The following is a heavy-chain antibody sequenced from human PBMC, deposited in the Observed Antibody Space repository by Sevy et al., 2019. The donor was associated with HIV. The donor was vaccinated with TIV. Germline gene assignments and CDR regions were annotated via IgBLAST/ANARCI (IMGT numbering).Heavy chain of an antibody. CDR2: LKSDVYGGAV. Sequence: GGSLRLACTASGFTFGDYCMSWVRQAPGKGLEWVAFLKSDVYGGAVDHAASVRGRFVISRDDSKTIAYLQMNDLKTEDTGVYYCTRWKAAQSIFDYWGQGALVTVSS. CDR1: GFTFGDYC. V-gene: IGHV3-49*04. CDR3: TRWKAAQSIFDY. D-gene: IGHD6-13*01. J-gene: IGHJ4*02.